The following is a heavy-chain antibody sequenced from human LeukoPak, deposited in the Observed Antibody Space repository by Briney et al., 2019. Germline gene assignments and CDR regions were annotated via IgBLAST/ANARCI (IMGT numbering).Heavy chain of an antibody. J-gene: IGHJ6*03. CDR3: ARDGGGTGTLFWDYYYTDV. D-gene: IGHD1-1*01. CDR1: GFTVSSNY. CDR2: IYSGGST. Sequence: GGSLRLSCAASGFTVSSNYMSWVRQAPGKGLEWVSVIYSGGSTYYADSVKGRFTISRDNSKNTLYLQMNSLRAEDTAVYYCARDGGGTGTLFWDYYYTDVWGKGTTVTVSS. V-gene: IGHV3-53*01.